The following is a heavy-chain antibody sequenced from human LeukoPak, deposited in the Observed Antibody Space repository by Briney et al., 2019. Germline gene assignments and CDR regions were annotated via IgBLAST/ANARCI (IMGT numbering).Heavy chain of an antibody. J-gene: IGHJ3*02. CDR2: IKQDGSEK. CDR1: GFTFSSYW. CDR3: ARLAWFGELLWGDDAFDI. V-gene: IGHV3-7*01. D-gene: IGHD3-10*01. Sequence: GGSLRLSCAASGFTFSSYWMSWVRQAPGKGLEWVANIKQDGSEKYYVDSVKGRFTISRDNAKNSLYLQMNSLRAEDTAVYYCARLAWFGELLWGDDAFDIWGQGTMVTVSS.